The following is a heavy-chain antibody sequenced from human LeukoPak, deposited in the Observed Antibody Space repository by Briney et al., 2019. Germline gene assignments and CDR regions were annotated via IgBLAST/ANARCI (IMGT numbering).Heavy chain of an antibody. CDR2: IKQDGSEK. D-gene: IGHD3-3*01. V-gene: IGHV3-7*01. J-gene: IGHJ1*01. CDR3: ARGPPYYDFWSGYLEQYFQH. Sequence: GGSLRLSCAASGFTFSSYWMSWVRQAPGKGLEWVANIKQDGSEKYYVDSVKGRFTISRDNANKNSLYLQMNSLRAEDTSVYYCARGPPYYDFWSGYLEQYFQHWGQGTLVTVSS. CDR1: GFTFSSYW.